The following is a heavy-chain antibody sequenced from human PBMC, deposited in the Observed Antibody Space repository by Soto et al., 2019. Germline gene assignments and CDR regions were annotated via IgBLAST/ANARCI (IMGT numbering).Heavy chain of an antibody. CDR3: ARVAITLIRGLKVDFYSMDV. CDR2: ISVYNGNK. CDR1: GYTFNNYG. V-gene: IGHV1-18*01. J-gene: IGHJ6*02. D-gene: IGHD3-10*01. Sequence: GASVKVSCKASGYTFNNYGITWVRQAPGQGLEWLGWISVYNGNKNYAKKVQGRVSMTADTSTRTAHMELRSLQSDDTAVYFCARVAITLIRGLKVDFYSMDVWGQGTTVTVYS.